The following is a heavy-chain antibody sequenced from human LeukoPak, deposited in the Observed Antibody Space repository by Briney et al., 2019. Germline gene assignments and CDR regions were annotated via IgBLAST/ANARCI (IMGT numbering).Heavy chain of an antibody. CDR1: GYSFAFYW. CDR3: ARQDGDGFYYFDY. Sequence: GESLKISFKGSGYSFAFYWIGWVRQMPGKGLEWMGVICPRDSDTRHSPSFQGQVTLSVDKSINTAYLQWRSLKASDTAMYYCARQDGDGFYYFDYWGQGTLVTVSS. J-gene: IGHJ4*02. D-gene: IGHD2-21*02. V-gene: IGHV5-51*01. CDR2: ICPRDSDT.